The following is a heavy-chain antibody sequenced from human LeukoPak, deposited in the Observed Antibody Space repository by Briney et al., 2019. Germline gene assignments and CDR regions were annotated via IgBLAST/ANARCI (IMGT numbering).Heavy chain of an antibody. D-gene: IGHD2-2*01. J-gene: IGHJ4*02. CDR1: GYAFTAFY. Sequence: ASVNVSCKASGYAFTAFYIRWVRQAPGQGLEWMGRLNPNTGGTIHAQKFQGRVTISRDTSISTAYMELSSLRSDDTAVYYCARVPDIYCPSTSCVDYWGQGTSVTVSS. V-gene: IGHV1-2*06. CDR2: LNPNTGGT. CDR3: ARVPDIYCPSTSCVDY.